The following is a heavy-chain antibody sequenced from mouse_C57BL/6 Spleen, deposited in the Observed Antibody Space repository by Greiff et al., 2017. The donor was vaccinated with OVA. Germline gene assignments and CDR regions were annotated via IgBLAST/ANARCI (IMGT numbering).Heavy chain of an antibody. Sequence: EVKLVESGGDLVKPGGSLKLSCAASGFTFSSYGMSWVRQTPDKRLEWVATISRGGSYTYYPDSVTGRFTISRDDAKNTLYQQMSSLKSEDTAVDYCARQAYYSNYYVDYWGQGTTLTVAS. CDR1: GFTFSSYG. D-gene: IGHD2-5*01. CDR2: ISRGGSYT. J-gene: IGHJ2*01. CDR3: ARQAYYSNYYVDY. V-gene: IGHV5-6*01.